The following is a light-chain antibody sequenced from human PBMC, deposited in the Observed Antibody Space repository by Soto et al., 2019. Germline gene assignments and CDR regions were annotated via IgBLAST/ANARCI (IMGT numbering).Light chain of an antibody. CDR2: GTS. CDR1: QSLGSN. J-gene: IGKJ1*01. CDR3: QQSGGSTRT. Sequence: EIVLTQSPGTLSLSPGERATLSCRASQSLGSNLAWYQQKPGLAPRLLIYGTSTRATDIPVRFSGSGSGTDFTLTISGLQSEDFAVYYCQQSGGSTRTFGQGTKVDIK. V-gene: IGKV3-20*01.